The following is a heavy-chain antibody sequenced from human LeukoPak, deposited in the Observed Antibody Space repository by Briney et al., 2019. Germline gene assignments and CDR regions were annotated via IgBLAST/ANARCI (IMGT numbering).Heavy chain of an antibody. V-gene: IGHV1-46*01. J-gene: IGHJ4*02. CDR2: INPSGSST. D-gene: IGHD6-6*01. CDR3: ARDWKIDYSNS. CDR1: GYTFTSHY. Sequence: ASVKVSCKASGYTFTSHYMHWVRQAPGQGLEWMGLINPSGSSTLYAQKFQGRVTMTRDMSTTTDYMELSSLRSEDTAVYYCARDWKIDYSNSGGQGTLVTVSS.